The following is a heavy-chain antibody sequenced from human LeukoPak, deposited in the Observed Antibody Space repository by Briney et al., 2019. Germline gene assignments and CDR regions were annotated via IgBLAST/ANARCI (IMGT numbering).Heavy chain of an antibody. D-gene: IGHD3-22*01. CDR2: IKHSGST. J-gene: IGHJ4*02. Sequence: PSETLSLTCAVYGGSFSGFYWSWIRQPPGKGLEWIGEIKHSGSTNYNPSLKSRVTMSLDTSKNQFSLKLSSVTAADTAVYFCARRFDSRGYYLDYWGQGILVTVSS. CDR1: GGSFSGFY. CDR3: ARRFDSRGYYLDY. V-gene: IGHV4-34*01.